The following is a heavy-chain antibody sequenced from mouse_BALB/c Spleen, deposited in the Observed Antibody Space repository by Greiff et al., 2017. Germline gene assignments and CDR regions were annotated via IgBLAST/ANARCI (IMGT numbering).Heavy chain of an antibody. J-gene: IGHJ4*01. CDR2: IYPGSGST. Sequence: QVQLQQPGAELVKPGTSVKLSCKASGYNFTSYWINWVKLRPGQGLEWIGDIYPGSGSTNYNEKFKSKATLTVDTSSSTAYMQLSSLASEDSALYYCARSPYYAMDYWGQGTSVTVSS. CDR1: GYNFTSYW. V-gene: IGHV1-55*01. CDR3: ARSPYYAMDY. D-gene: IGHD6-5*01.